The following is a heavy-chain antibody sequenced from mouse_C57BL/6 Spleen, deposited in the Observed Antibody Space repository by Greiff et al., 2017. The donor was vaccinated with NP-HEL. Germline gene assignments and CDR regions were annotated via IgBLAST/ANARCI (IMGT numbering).Heavy chain of an antibody. J-gene: IGHJ2*01. CDR2: IRNKANNPAT. Sequence: EVQLQESGGGLVQPGGSMKLSCAASGFTFSDAWMDWVRQSPEKGLEWVAEIRNKANNPATYYAESVKGRLTNTRDDSKSSVYLQMNSLGAEGTGIYSCTRWDGYWGQGTTLTVSS. CDR1: GFTFSDAW. V-gene: IGHV6-6*01. D-gene: IGHD4-1*01. CDR3: TRWDGY.